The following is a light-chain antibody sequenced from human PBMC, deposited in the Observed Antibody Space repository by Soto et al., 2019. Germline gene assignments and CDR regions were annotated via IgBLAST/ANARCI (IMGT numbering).Light chain of an antibody. CDR1: SSDVGGYDF. J-gene: IGLJ2*01. CDR3: SSYAGSTNLV. CDR2: EVT. Sequence: QSVLTQPPSASGSPGQSVTISCTGTSSDVGGYDFVSWYQQHPGKAPKLIIYEVTKRPSGIPDRFSASKSGNTASLTVSGLQAEDEADYHCSSYAGSTNLVFGGGTKLTVL. V-gene: IGLV2-8*01.